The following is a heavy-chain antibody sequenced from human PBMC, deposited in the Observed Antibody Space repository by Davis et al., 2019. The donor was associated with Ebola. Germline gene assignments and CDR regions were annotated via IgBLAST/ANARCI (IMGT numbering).Heavy chain of an antibody. CDR2: INHSGST. J-gene: IGHJ4*02. CDR1: GGSFSGYY. CDR3: ARVPYYYDSSGYYGY. Sequence: MPSETLSLTCAVYGGSFSGYYWSWIRQPPGKGLEWIGEINHSGSTNYNPSLKSRVTISVDTSKNQFSLKLSSVTAADTAVYYCARVPYYYDSSGYYGYWGQGTLVTVSS. V-gene: IGHV4-34*01. D-gene: IGHD3-22*01.